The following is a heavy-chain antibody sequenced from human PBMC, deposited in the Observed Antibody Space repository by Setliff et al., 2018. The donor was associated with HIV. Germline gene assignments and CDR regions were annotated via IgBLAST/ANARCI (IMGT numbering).Heavy chain of an antibody. V-gene: IGHV3-30-3*01. CDR1: GFTFSSYA. Sequence: PGVSLKISCAASGFTFSSYAMHWVRQAPGKGLEWVAVISFDGSSKYYADSVKGRFTISRDNSEGTLYLKANSLRIEDTAMYYCARGGDGSGRYELDLWGQGTMVTVSS. J-gene: IGHJ5*02. CDR2: ISFDGSSK. CDR3: ARGGDGSGRYELDL. D-gene: IGHD3-10*01.